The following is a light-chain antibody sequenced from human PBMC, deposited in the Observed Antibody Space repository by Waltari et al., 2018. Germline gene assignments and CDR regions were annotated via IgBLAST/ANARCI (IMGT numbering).Light chain of an antibody. Sequence: QSALTQPRSVSGSPGQSVTLSCTGTSSDIGGYKYVSWYQQHPGKAPKRVIYGADKRPPGVPDRFSGSKAGNTASLTISGLQTDDEADYYCCSYAGRYTSVFGGGTRVTVL. CDR2: GAD. CDR3: CSYAGRYTSV. V-gene: IGLV2-11*01. CDR1: SSDIGGYKY. J-gene: IGLJ2*01.